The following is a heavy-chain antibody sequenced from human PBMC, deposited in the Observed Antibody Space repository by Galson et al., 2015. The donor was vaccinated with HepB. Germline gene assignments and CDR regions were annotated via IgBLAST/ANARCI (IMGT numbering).Heavy chain of an antibody. V-gene: IGHV3-30*18. D-gene: IGHD6-13*01. CDR2: IAYDENIK. CDR1: GFTFSTYD. CDR3: AKGDDSGYSRNWYTTD. J-gene: IGHJ4*02. Sequence: SLRLSCAASGFTFSTYDMHWVRQAPDKGLEWVAVIAYDENIKWYADSVKGRFTISRDNTKNTLCLHMNSLRTEDTAVYYCAKGDDSGYSRNWYTTDWGQGTLVTVSS.